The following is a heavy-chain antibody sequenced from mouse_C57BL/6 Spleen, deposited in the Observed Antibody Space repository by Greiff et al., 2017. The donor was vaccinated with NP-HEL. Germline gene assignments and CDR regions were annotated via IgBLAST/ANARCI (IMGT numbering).Heavy chain of an antibody. J-gene: IGHJ4*01. Sequence: VKLQQPGAELVKPGASVKLSCKASGYTFTSYWMHWVKQRPGQGLEWIGMIHPNSGSTNYNEKFKSKATLTVDKSSSTAYMQLSSLTSEDSAVYYCARDYGSSPRAMDYWGQGTSVTVSS. CDR1: GYTFTSYW. CDR3: ARDYGSSPRAMDY. V-gene: IGHV1-64*01. D-gene: IGHD1-1*01. CDR2: IHPNSGST.